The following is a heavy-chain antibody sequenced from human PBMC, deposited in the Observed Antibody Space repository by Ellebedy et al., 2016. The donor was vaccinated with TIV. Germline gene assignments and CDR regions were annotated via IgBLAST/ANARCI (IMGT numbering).Heavy chain of an antibody. CDR1: GGSISSYY. Sequence: MPSETLSLTCTVSGGSISSYYWSWIRQPPGTGLEWIGYIYYSVSTNYNPSLKSRVTISVDTSKNQFSLKLSSVTAAYTAVYYCARESGAWLFGSGTTVGWFDPWGQGTLVTVSS. CDR3: ARESGAWLFGSGTTVGWFDP. J-gene: IGHJ5*02. CDR2: IYYSVST. D-gene: IGHD3-10*01. V-gene: IGHV4-59*01.